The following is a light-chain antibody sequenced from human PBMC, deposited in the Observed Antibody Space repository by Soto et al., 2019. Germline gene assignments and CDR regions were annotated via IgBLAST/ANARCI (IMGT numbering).Light chain of an antibody. J-gene: IGKJ3*01. CDR1: HDITSF. CDR3: QQCDYLPI. V-gene: IGKV1-33*01. Sequence: DIQMTQSPSSLSASVGDRVTITCQASHDITSFLNWYQHKPGRAPKLLIYDASILEAGVPTRFSGSGSGTHFTFPISSLQPEAVATYCCQQCDYLPIFGPGTTVDFK. CDR2: DAS.